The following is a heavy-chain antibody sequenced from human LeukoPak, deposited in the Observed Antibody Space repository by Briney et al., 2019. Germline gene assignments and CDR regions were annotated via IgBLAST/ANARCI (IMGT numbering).Heavy chain of an antibody. V-gene: IGHV3-9*01. D-gene: IGHD3-10*01. CDR2: ISWNSGSI. CDR3: AKENHVFLWFGEARWFDP. CDR1: GFTFDDYA. J-gene: IGHJ5*02. Sequence: GGSLRLSCAASGFTFDDYAMHWVRQAPGKGLEWVSGISWNSGSIGYADSVKGRFTISRDNAKNSLYLQMNSLRAEDTALYYCAKENHVFLWFGEARWFDPWGQGTLVTVSS.